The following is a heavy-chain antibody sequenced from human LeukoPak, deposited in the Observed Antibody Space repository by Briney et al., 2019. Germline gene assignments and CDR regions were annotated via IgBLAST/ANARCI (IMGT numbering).Heavy chain of an antibody. J-gene: IGHJ4*02. CDR1: GGSISSYY. V-gene: IGHV4-59*01. D-gene: IGHD2-2*02. Sequence: SETLSLTCTVSGGSISSYYWSWIRQPPGKGLERIGYIYYSGSTNYNPSLKSRVTISVDTSKNQFSLKLSSVTAADTAVYYCARSGVVPAAILYFDYWGQGTLVTVSS. CDR3: ARSGVVPAAILYFDY. CDR2: IYYSGST.